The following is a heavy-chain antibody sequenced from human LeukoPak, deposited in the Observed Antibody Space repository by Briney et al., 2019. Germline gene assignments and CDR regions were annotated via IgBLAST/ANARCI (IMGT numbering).Heavy chain of an antibody. CDR1: GYTFTSYY. Sequence: ASVKVSCKASGYTFTSYYMHWVQQAPGQGLEWMGIINPSGGSTSYAQKFQGRVTMTRDTSTSTVYMELSSLRSEDTAVYYCARDKFSGSYFPHWFDPWGQGTLVTVSS. CDR3: ARDKFSGSYFPHWFDP. CDR2: INPSGGST. V-gene: IGHV1-46*03. J-gene: IGHJ5*02. D-gene: IGHD1-26*01.